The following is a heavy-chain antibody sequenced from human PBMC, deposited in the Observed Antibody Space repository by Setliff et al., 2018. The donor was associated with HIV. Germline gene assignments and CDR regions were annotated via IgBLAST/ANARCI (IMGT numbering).Heavy chain of an antibody. V-gene: IGHV1-2*02. CDR3: ARGMDDSSGYYYGYYDYYMDV. J-gene: IGHJ6*03. D-gene: IGHD3-22*01. Sequence: ASVKVSCKASRYTFTGYYMHWVRHAPGQGLEWMGWINPNSGGTNYAQKFQGRVTMTRDTSISTAYMELSRLRSDDTAVYYCARGMDDSSGYYYGYYDYYMDVWGKGTTVTVSS. CDR2: INPNSGGT. CDR1: RYTFTGYY.